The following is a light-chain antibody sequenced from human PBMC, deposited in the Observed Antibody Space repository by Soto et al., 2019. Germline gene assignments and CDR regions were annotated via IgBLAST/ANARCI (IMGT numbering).Light chain of an antibody. V-gene: IGKV3-11*01. CDR3: QQRSNWPGT. CDR2: DAS. Sequence: EIVLTQSPATLSLSPGERATLSCRASQSVSRYLAWHQQKPGQAPRLLMYDASNRATGIPARFSGSGSGTDFTLTISSLEPEDFAVYYCQQRSNWPGTFGQGTKVDIK. CDR1: QSVSRY. J-gene: IGKJ1*01.